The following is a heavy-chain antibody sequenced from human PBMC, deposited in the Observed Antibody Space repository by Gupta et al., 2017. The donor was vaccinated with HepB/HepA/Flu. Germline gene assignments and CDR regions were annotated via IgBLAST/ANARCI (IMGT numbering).Heavy chain of an antibody. D-gene: IGHD2-2*01. CDR1: GGSISSNYY. V-gene: IGHV4-39*01. J-gene: IGHJ4*02. CDR3: AGYSDIVIVPAVV. CDR2: IYYSGTI. Sequence: QLQLQESGPGLVKPSETLSLTCTVSGGSISSNYYWAWIRQPPGKGLEWIARIYYSGTIYYNPSLKSRLSISLDTSKNQISLMLSSMTAADTAVYYCAGYSDIVIVPAVVWGQGTLVTVSS.